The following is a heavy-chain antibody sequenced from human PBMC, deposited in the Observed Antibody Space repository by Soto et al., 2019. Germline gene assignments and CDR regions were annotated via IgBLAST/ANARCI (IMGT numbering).Heavy chain of an antibody. D-gene: IGHD6-13*01. CDR1: GYRFTSFW. J-gene: IGHJ4*02. V-gene: IGHV5-51*01. CDR3: ARYGYSSSWYPDS. CDR2: IYPGDSDA. Sequence: PGESLKISCKGSGYRFTSFWIGWVRQMPGKGLEWMGIIYPGDSDARYGPSFQGQVTISADESINTAYLQWSSLKASDTAMYFCARYGYSSSWYPDSWGQGTQVTVSS.